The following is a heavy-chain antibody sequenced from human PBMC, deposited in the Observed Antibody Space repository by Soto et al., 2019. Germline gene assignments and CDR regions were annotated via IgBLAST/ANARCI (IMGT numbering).Heavy chain of an antibody. CDR3: ARDTKRDFWSGYPWARYYGMDV. D-gene: IGHD3-3*01. Sequence: SVTFSCKASGGTFSSYAISWVLQAPVQGLEWMGGIIPIFGTANYAQKFQGRVTITADESTSTAYMELSSLRSEDTAVYYCARDTKRDFWSGYPWARYYGMDVWGQGTTVTVSS. CDR2: IIPIFGTA. CDR1: GGTFSSYA. J-gene: IGHJ6*02. V-gene: IGHV1-69*13.